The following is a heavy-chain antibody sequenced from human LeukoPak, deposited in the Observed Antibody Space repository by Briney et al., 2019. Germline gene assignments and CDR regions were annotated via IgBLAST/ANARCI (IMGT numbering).Heavy chain of an antibody. V-gene: IGHV4-59*01. CDR1: GGSITNSY. J-gene: IGHJ3*02. CDR2: INYSGST. CDR3: ARDPLSTNDFDI. D-gene: IGHD1-1*01. Sequence: SETLSLTCTVSGGSITNSYWSWIRQSPGKGLEWIGYINYSGSTNYNPSLKSRVTISVDTSKNQFSLKLSSVTAADTAVYFCARDPLSTNDFDIWGQGTMVTVSS.